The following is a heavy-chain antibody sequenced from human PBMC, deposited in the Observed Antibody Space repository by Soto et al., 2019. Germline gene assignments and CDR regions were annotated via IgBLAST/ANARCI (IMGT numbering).Heavy chain of an antibody. CDR2: IYYSGST. CDR1: GGSISSYY. D-gene: IGHD2-2*01. J-gene: IGHJ1*01. CDR3: ARYGGYCSSTSCYFAEYFQH. Sequence: SETLSLTCAVSGGSISSYYWSWIRQPPGKGLEWIGYIYYSGSTNYNPSLKSRVTISVDTSKNQFSLKLSSVTAADTAVYYCARYGGYCSSTSCYFAEYFQHWGQGTLVTVSS. V-gene: IGHV4-59*08.